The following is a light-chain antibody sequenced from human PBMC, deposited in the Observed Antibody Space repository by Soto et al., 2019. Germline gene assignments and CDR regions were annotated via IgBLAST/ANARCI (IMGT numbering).Light chain of an antibody. CDR2: GAS. Sequence: DIQMTQSPSSLSASIGDRVTITCRASDNINTFLNWYHLRPGKAPDLLIYGASSLKTGVPSRFSGSGSGTHFTLTIAGLQAADFATYYCQQNYSLPVTFGQGTRLEI. CDR3: QQNYSLPVT. J-gene: IGKJ5*01. CDR1: DNINTF. V-gene: IGKV1-39*01.